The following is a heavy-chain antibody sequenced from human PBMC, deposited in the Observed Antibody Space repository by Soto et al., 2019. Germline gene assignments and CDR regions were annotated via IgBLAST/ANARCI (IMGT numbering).Heavy chain of an antibody. V-gene: IGHV3-21*01. CDR1: GFAFSPYS. CDR2: ITMRGTYI. D-gene: IGHD6-25*01. Sequence: EVQLVESGGGLVKPGGPLRLSCAASGFAFSPYSMNWVRQAPGKGLAWVSSITMRGTYIYYADSVKGRFTISRDNAKNSLYLQMNSLRAEDTAVYSCVRDSGVSNLYGMDVWGQGTTVTVSS. J-gene: IGHJ6*02. CDR3: VRDSGVSNLYGMDV.